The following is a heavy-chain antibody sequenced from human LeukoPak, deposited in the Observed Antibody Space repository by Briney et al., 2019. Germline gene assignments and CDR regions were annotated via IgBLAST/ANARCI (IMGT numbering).Heavy chain of an antibody. CDR1: GGSFSGYY. CDR3: ARFLSSGWSHAFDI. V-gene: IGHV4-34*01. Sequence: SETLSLTCAVYGGSFSGYYWSWIRQPPGKGLEWIGEINHSGSTNYNPSLKSRVTISVDTSKNQFSLKLSSVTAADTAVYYCARFLSSGWSHAFDIWGQGTMVTVSS. CDR2: INHSGST. D-gene: IGHD6-19*01. J-gene: IGHJ3*02.